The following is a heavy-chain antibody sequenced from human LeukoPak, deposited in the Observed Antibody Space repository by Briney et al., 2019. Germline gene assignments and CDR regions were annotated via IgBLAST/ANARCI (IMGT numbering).Heavy chain of an antibody. CDR2: INHSGST. J-gene: IGHJ4*02. CDR3: ARHSVSGADDY. D-gene: IGHD6-19*01. V-gene: IGHV4-34*01. CDR1: GGSFSGYY. Sequence: SETLSLTCAVYGGSFSGYYWSWIRQPPGKGLEWIGEINHSGSTNYNPSLKSRVTISVDTSKNQFSLKLSSVTAADTAVYYCARHSVSGADDYWGQGSLVTVSS.